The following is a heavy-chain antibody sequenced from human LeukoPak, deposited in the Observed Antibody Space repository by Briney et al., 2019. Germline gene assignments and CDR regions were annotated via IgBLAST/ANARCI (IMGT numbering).Heavy chain of an antibody. CDR1: GGSISSGNYY. CDR2: IYISGST. CDR3: AREGYSGYDFDY. D-gene: IGHD5-12*01. V-gene: IGHV4-61*02. J-gene: IGHJ4*02. Sequence: ASQTLSLTCTVSGGSISSGNYYWSWIRQPAGKGLEWMGRIYISGSTNYNPSLKCRVTISIDTSTSKNQFSLKLSSVTAADTAVYYCAREGYSGYDFDYWGQGALVTVSS.